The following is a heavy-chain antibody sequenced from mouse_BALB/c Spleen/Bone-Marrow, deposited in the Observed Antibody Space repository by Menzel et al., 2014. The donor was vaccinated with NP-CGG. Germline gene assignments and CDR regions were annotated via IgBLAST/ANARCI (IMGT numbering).Heavy chain of an antibody. CDR2: IYPYNGGT. CDR3: ARSEGYDYDWFAY. V-gene: IGHV1S29*02. J-gene: IGHJ3*01. CDR1: GYTFTDYN. D-gene: IGHD2-4*01. Sequence: VQLQQSGPELVKPGASVKISCKASGYTFTDYNMHWVKQSHGKSLEWIGYIYPYNGGTGYNQKFKSKATLTVDNSSSTAYMELRSLTSEDSAVYYCARSEGYDYDWFAYWGQGTLDTVSA.